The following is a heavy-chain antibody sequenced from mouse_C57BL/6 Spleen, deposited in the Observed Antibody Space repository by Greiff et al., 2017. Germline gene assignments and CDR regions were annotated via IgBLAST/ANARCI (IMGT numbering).Heavy chain of an antibody. CDR2: IYPRSGNT. D-gene: IGHD2-4*01. J-gene: IGHJ2*01. Sequence: QVQLKESGAELARPGASVKLSCKASGYTFTSYGISWVKQRTGQGLEWIGEIYPRSGNTYYNEKFKGKATLTADTSSSTAYMELRSLTSEDSAVYVCARSVYDYSYDFDYWGQGTTLTVSS. CDR1: GYTFTSYG. CDR3: ARSVYDYSYDFDY. V-gene: IGHV1-81*01.